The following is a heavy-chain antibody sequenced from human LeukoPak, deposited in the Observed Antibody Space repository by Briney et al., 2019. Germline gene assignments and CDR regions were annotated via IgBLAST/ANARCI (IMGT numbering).Heavy chain of an antibody. V-gene: IGHV1-69*06. D-gene: IGHD6-13*01. Sequence: GASVKVSCKASGGTFSSYAISWVRQAPGQGLEWMGGIIPIFGTANYAQKFQGRVTITADKSTSTAYMELSSLRSEDTAVYYCARNDAAAGAQFGYWGQGTLVTVSS. CDR2: IIPIFGTA. CDR3: ARNDAAAGAQFGY. CDR1: GGTFSSYA. J-gene: IGHJ4*02.